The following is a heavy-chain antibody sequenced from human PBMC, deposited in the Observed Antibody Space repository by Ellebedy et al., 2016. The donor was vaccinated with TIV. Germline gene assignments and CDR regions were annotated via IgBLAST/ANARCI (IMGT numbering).Heavy chain of an antibody. J-gene: IGHJ5*02. CDR1: GGSISSGGYY. V-gene: IGHV4-31*03. CDR3: ARGCSSTSCYVLFDP. D-gene: IGHD2-2*01. CDR2: IYYSGST. Sequence: SETLSLTXTVSGGSISSGGYYWSWIRQHPGKGLEWIGYIYYSGSTYYNPSLKSRVTISVDTSKNQFSLKLSSVTAADTAVYYCARGCSSTSCYVLFDPWGQGTLVTVSS.